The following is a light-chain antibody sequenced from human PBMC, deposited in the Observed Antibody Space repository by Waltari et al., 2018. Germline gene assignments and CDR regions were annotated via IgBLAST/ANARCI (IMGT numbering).Light chain of an antibody. CDR2: KGS. CDR3: HNYDSFPWT. V-gene: IGKV1-5*03. J-gene: IGKJ1*01. CDR1: QSIGRW. Sequence: DIQMTQSPSTLSASVGDSVTVTCRASQSIGRWLAWYQKRPGQVPKLLIYKGSTLESGVPSRFSGSGSGTECTLTISSLQTDDCATYFGHNYDSFPWTFGQGTKVEIK.